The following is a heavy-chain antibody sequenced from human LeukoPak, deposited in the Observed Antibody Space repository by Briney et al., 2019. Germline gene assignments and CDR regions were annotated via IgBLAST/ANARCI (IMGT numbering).Heavy chain of an antibody. J-gene: IGHJ4*02. CDR3: ARARIAAAGSPHFDY. CDR2: IYHSGST. CDR1: GGSISSSNW. Sequence: SGTLSLTCAVSGGSISSSNWWSWVRQPPGKGLEWIGEIYHSGSTNYNPSLKSRVTISVDKSKNQFSLKLSSVTAADTAVYYCARARIAAAGSPHFDYWGQGTLVTVSS. V-gene: IGHV4-4*02. D-gene: IGHD6-13*01.